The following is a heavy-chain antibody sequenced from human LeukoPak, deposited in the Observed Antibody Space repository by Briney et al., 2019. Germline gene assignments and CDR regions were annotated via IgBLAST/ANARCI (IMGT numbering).Heavy chain of an antibody. CDR2: IVPIFGTA. CDR3: ATPAGGGGDHPSDY. D-gene: IGHD3-16*01. V-gene: IGHV1-69*13. J-gene: IGHJ4*02. Sequence: SVKVSCKASGGTFSSYAISWVRQAPGQGLEWMGGIVPIFGTANYAQKFQGRVTITADESTSTAYMELSSLRSEDTAVYYCATPAGGGGDHPSDYWGQGTLVTVSS. CDR1: GGTFSSYA.